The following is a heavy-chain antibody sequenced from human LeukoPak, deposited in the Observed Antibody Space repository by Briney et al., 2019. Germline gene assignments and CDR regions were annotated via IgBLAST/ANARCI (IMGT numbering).Heavy chain of an antibody. CDR1: GFTFSSYG. V-gene: IGHV3-33*01. J-gene: IGHJ4*02. D-gene: IGHD1-20*01. Sequence: GGSLRLSCAASGFTFSSYGMHWVRQAPGKGLEWVAVIWYDGSNKYYADSVKGRFTISRDNSENTLYLQMNSLRAEDTAVYYCARGGGITGTPDYDYWGQGTLVTVSS. CDR3: ARGGGITGTPDYDY. CDR2: IWYDGSNK.